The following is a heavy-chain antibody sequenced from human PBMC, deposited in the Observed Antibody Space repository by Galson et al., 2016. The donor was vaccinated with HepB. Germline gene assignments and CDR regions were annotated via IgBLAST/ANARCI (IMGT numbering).Heavy chain of an antibody. Sequence: PALVKPTQTLTLTCSFSGFSLSTTRMSVGWVRQAPGKALEWLARIDWDDDIYYARYLRSRLTISKDSSKNQVVLTMTNMDPSDTGTYYCARMTIAGITYYVDHWGQGAPVTVSS. V-gene: IGHV2-70*11. J-gene: IGHJ4*02. D-gene: IGHD2-21*01. CDR1: GFSLSTTRMS. CDR3: ARMTIAGITYYVDH. CDR2: IDWDDDI.